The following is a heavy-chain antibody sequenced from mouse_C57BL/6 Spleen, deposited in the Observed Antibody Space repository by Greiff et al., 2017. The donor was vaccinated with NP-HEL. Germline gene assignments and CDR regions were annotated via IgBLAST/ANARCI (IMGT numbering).Heavy chain of an antibody. V-gene: IGHV1-26*01. Sequence: VQLQQSGPELVKPGASVKISCKASGYTFTDYYMNWVKQSHGKSLEWIGDINPNNGGTSYNQQFKGKATLTVDKSSSTADMELCSLTAEDSAVYYCARGANWDEWDYWGQGTTLTVSS. CDR1: GYTFTDYY. CDR3: ARGANWDEWDY. CDR2: INPNNGGT. D-gene: IGHD4-1*01. J-gene: IGHJ2*01.